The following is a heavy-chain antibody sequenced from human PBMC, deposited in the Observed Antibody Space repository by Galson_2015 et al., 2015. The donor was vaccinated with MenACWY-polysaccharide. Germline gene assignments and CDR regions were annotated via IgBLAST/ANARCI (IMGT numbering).Heavy chain of an antibody. Sequence: SLRLSCAASGFIFSDHYMDWVRQAPGKGLEWVGRIRKKVNSYTTEYAASVKGRFTISRDDSKNSLYLQMSSLKTDDTAVYYCVRAAQEFYFDYWGQGIVVTVSS. D-gene: IGHD2/OR15-2a*01. V-gene: IGHV3-72*01. CDR3: VRAAQEFYFDY. CDR2: IRKKVNSYTT. J-gene: IGHJ4*02. CDR1: GFIFSDHY.